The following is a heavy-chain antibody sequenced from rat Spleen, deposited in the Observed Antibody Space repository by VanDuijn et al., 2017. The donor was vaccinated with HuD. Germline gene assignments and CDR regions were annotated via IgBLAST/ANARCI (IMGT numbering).Heavy chain of an antibody. CDR3: TTLWVSG. J-gene: IGHJ2*01. V-gene: IGHV5-20*01. CDR2: ITYDVSTT. CDR1: GFSFSDCD. D-gene: IGHD1-7*01. Sequence: EVQLVESGGGLVQPGRSMLLSCAASGFSFSDCDMAWVRQAPTKGLEWVASITYDVSTTYYRDSVKGRFTISRDNAKSTLYLQMDSLRSEDTATYYCTTLWVSGWGQGVMVTVSS.